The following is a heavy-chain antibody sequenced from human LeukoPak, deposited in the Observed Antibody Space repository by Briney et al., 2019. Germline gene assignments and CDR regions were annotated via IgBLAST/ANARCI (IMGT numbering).Heavy chain of an antibody. D-gene: IGHD3-22*01. CDR2: VYHSGST. J-gene: IGHJ4*02. CDR1: DYSISSGNY. V-gene: IGHV4-38-2*01. CDR3: ARNDSSGYFDY. Sequence: SETLSLTCAVSDYSISSGNYWGWIRQPPGKGLERIGSVYHSGSTHYSPSLKSRVTISVDTSKNQFSLKLRSVTAADTAVYYCARNDSSGYFDYWGQGTLVTVS.